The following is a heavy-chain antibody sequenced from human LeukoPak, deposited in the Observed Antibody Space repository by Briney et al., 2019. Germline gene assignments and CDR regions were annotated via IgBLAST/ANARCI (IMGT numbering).Heavy chain of an antibody. D-gene: IGHD3-22*01. CDR1: GGTFSSYA. CDR3: ARDPTYYYDSSGYREGYYFDY. Sequence: SVRVSCKASGGTFSSYAISWVRQAPGQGLEWMGGIIPIFGTANYAQKFQGRVAITTDESTSTAYMELSSLRSEDTAVYYCARDPTYYYDSSGYREGYYFDYWGQGTLVTVSS. V-gene: IGHV1-69*05. CDR2: IIPIFGTA. J-gene: IGHJ4*02.